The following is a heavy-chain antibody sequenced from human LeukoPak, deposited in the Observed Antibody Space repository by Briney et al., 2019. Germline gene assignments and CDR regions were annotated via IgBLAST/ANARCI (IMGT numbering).Heavy chain of an antibody. CDR3: ARGLTSGYEGYYYYYMDV. Sequence: SETLSLTCTVSGASITSYYWTWIRQPAGKGLEWVGRVYASGSTNYNPSLKSRVTMSVDTSKNQFSLKLSSVSAADSAVYYCARGLTSGYEGYYYYYMDVWGKGTTVTVSS. J-gene: IGHJ6*03. V-gene: IGHV4-4*07. CDR2: VYASGST. CDR1: GASITSYY. D-gene: IGHD5-12*01.